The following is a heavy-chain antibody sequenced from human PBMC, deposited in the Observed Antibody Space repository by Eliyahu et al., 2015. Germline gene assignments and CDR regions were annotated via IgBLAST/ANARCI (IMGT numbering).Heavy chain of an antibody. D-gene: IGHD3-10*01. V-gene: IGHV4-39*07. Sequence: QLQLQESGPGLVKPSETLSLXCTVSGGSXSSSSYYWGWIRQPPGKGLEWIGSXYXSGSTYYNPSLKSRVTISVDTSKNQFSLKLSSVTAADTAVYYCARGGGLLWFGNRTLDIWGQGTMVTVSS. J-gene: IGHJ3*02. CDR2: XYXSGST. CDR3: ARGGGLLWFGNRTLDI. CDR1: GGSXSSSSYY.